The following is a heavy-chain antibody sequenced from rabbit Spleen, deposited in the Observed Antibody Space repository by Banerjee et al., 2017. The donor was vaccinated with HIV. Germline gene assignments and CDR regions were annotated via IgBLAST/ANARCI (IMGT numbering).Heavy chain of an antibody. V-gene: IGHV1S45*01. J-gene: IGHJ6*01. Sequence: QEQLVESGGGLVQPEGSLTLTCKASGFSFSDRDVMCWVRQAPGKGLEWIACINADRSGSTYYANWAKGRFTISRTSSTTVTLEMTSLTAADTATYFCARGSAGYAVYGYAARYYGMDLWGQGTLVTVS. CDR2: INADRSGST. CDR3: ARGSAGYAVYGYAARYYGMDL. D-gene: IGHD6-1*01. CDR1: GFSFSDRDV.